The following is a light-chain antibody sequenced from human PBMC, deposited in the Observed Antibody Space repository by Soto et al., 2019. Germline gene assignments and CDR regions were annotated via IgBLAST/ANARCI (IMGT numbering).Light chain of an antibody. CDR2: GAS. V-gene: IGKV3-11*01. CDR1: QSVSGY. CDR3: QQRSNWPRT. Sequence: EIVLTQSPATLSLSPGERATLSCRASQSVSGYLAWYQQKPGQAPRLLIYGASNRATGIPARFSASGSGTDFTLTISSLEPEDFAVYYCQQRSNWPRTFGQGTRLEIK. J-gene: IGKJ5*01.